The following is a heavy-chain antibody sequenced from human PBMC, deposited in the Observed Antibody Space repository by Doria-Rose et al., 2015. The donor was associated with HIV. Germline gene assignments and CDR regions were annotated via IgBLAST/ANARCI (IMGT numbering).Heavy chain of an antibody. J-gene: IGHJ4*02. Sequence: QESGPVLVKPTETLTLTCTVSGVSLSSPGMGVGWIRQPPGKALEWLANNFSDDERSYKASLKSRLTISRGTSKSQVVLTMTDMDPVDTATYYCARIKSSRWYHKYYLDFWGQGTLVIVSA. V-gene: IGHV2-26*01. CDR2: NFSDDER. CDR1: GVSLSSPGMG. CDR3: ARIKSSRWYHKYYLDF. D-gene: IGHD6-13*01.